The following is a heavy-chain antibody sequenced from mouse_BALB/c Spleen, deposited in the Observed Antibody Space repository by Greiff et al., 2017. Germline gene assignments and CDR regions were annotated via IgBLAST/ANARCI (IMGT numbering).Heavy chain of an antibody. CDR2: IYPGSGNT. CDR3: ARGYGDYFAY. J-gene: IGHJ3*01. CDR1: GYTFTDYY. V-gene: IGHV1-77*01. Sequence: VQLQQSGAELARPGASVKLSCKASGYTFTDYYINWVKQRTGQGLEWIGEIYPGSGNTYYNEKFKGKATLTADKSSSTAYMQLSSLTSEDSAVYFCARGYGDYFAYWGQGTLVTVSA. D-gene: IGHD2-13*01.